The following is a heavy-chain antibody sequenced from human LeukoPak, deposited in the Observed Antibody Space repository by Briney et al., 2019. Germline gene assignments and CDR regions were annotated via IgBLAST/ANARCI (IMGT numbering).Heavy chain of an antibody. CDR1: GYTFTGYY. CDR2: MNPNSGGT. J-gene: IGHJ6*03. CDR3: ARADYSSTWSHDYYYMDV. Sequence: ASVKVSCKASGYTFTGYYMHWVRQAPGQGLEWMGWMNPNSGGTNYAQKFQGRVTMTRDTSISTAYMELSRLRSDDTAVYYCARADYSSTWSHDYYYMDVWGKGTTVTVSS. D-gene: IGHD6-13*01. V-gene: IGHV1-2*02.